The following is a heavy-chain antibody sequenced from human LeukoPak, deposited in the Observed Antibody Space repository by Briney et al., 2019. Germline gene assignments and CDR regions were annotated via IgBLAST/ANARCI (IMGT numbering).Heavy chain of an antibody. CDR3: ARGGDFWRGVGWFDP. V-gene: IGHV4-34*01. CDR2: INQSGST. CDR1: DGSFRGDY. Sequence: SETLSPTCAVYDGSFRGDYWSWIRQPPGKGLEWIGEINQSGSTNYNPSLKSRVTISVDTSKNQFSLKLSSVTAADTAVYFCARGGDFWRGVGWFDPWGQGTLVTVSS. J-gene: IGHJ5*02. D-gene: IGHD3-3*01.